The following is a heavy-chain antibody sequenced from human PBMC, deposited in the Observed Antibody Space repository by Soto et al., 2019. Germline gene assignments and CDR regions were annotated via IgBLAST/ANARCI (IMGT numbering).Heavy chain of an antibody. V-gene: IGHV3-9*01. CDR3: ATDIRGGSSRSSYYYGLDV. Sequence: EVQLVESGGGLVQPGRSMRLSCAASGFTFDAYAMHWVRQAPGKGLEWVSGISCNSGTIVYADSVKGRFTISRDNAKNSLYLQMTRLRGEDTALYYCATDIRGGSSRSSYYYGLDVWGQGTPVTVSS. CDR2: ISCNSGTI. D-gene: IGHD3-10*01. J-gene: IGHJ6*02. CDR1: GFTFDAYA.